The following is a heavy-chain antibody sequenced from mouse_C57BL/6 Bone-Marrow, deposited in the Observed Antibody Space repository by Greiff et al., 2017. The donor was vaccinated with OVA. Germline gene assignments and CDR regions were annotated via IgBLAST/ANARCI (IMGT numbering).Heavy chain of an antibody. D-gene: IGHD1-1*01. V-gene: IGHV6-3*01. Sequence: EVMLVESGGGLVQPGGSMKLSCVASGFTFSNYWMNWVRQSPEKGLEWVAQIRLKSDNYATHYAESVKGRFTISRDDSKSSVYLQMNNLRAEDTGIYYCTSLYYYGTDYWGQGTTLTVSS. J-gene: IGHJ2*01. CDR2: IRLKSDNYAT. CDR3: TSLYYYGTDY. CDR1: GFTFSNYW.